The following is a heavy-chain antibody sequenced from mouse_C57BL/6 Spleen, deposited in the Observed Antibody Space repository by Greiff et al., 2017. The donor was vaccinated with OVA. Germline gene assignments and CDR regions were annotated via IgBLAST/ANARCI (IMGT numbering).Heavy chain of an antibody. CDR1: GYTFTSYW. CDR2: IDPSDSYT. CDR3: ARSAYYSIHFGY. J-gene: IGHJ2*01. D-gene: IGHD2-5*01. V-gene: IGHV1-69*01. Sequence: VQLQQPGAELVMPGASVKLSCKASGYTFTSYWMHWVKQRPGQGLEWIGEIDPSDSYTNYNQKFKGKSTLTGDKSASPAYMQLSSLSSEDSAVYSCARSAYYSIHFGYWGKGTTLSVSS.